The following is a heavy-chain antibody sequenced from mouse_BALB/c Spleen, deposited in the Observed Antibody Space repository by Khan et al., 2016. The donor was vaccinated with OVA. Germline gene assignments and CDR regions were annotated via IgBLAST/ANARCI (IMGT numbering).Heavy chain of an antibody. CDR3: ARGLNYYGSWFAY. CDR1: GYTFTNYG. V-gene: IGHV9-1*02. CDR2: INTYTGEP. D-gene: IGHD1-1*01. J-gene: IGHJ3*01. Sequence: QIQLVQSGPELKKPGETVKISCKASGYTFTNYGMNWVKQAPGKGLKWMGWINTYTGEPTYADDFKGRFAFSLETSANTAYLQINNLKNEDMATYFCARGLNYYGSWFAYWGQGTLVTVSA.